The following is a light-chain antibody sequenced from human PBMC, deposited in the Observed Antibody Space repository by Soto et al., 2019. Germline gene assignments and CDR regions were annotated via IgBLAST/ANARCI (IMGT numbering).Light chain of an antibody. CDR3: QQYGSAPPTT. J-gene: IGKJ1*01. Sequence: EIVLSQSPCTLSLSTGERATLSCRAIQSVSSSYLAWYQQKPGQAPRLLIYGASSRATGIPDRFSGSGSGTDFTLTISRLEPEDFAVYYCQQYGSAPPTTFGQGTKVDIK. CDR2: GAS. CDR1: QSVSSSY. V-gene: IGKV3-20*01.